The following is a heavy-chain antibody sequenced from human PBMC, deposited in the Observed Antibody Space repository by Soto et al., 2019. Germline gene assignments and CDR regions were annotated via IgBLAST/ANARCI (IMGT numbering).Heavy chain of an antibody. Sequence: ASVKVSCKASGYSFTTHYMHWVRQAPGQGLEWLGIINPSGDTTSYAQKFQGRVTLTRDSSTNTLYMQVSSLRSEDTAVYYCVRGLGSSGWYYFDYWGQGTLVTVSS. CDR3: VRGLGSSGWYYFDY. V-gene: IGHV1-46*01. D-gene: IGHD6-19*01. CDR2: INPSGDTT. J-gene: IGHJ4*02. CDR1: GYSFTTHY.